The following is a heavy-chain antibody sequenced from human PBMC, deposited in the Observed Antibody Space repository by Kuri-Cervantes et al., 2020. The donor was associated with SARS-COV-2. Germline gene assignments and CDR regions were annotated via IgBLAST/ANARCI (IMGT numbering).Heavy chain of an antibody. CDR1: GFTFSSYA. Sequence: GESLKISCAASGFTFSSYAMHWVRQAPGKGLEWVAVISYDGSNKYYADSVVGRFTISRDNSKNTPYLQMNSLRAEDTAVYYCARDRADILTGYSFYYYYYGMDVWGQGTTVTVSS. V-gene: IGHV3-30-3*01. D-gene: IGHD3-9*01. CDR3: ARDRADILTGYSFYYYYYGMDV. J-gene: IGHJ6*02. CDR2: ISYDGSNK.